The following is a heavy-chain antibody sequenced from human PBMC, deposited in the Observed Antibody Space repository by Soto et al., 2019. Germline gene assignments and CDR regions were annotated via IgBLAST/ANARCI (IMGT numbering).Heavy chain of an antibody. D-gene: IGHD3-22*01. CDR2: IIPIFGTP. CDR1: GGSFNNYA. V-gene: IGHV1-69*01. CDR3: ARESLGYNYDTSGSRLYY. J-gene: IGHJ4*02. Sequence: QVQLVQSGAEVKKPGSSVKVSCKASGGSFNNYAFSWVRQAPGQGLEWVGGIIPIFGTPNYAQSFQGRVTLTADESTSTAYMEFSSLTSEDTAVYYCARESLGYNYDTSGSRLYYWGQGTLVTVSS.